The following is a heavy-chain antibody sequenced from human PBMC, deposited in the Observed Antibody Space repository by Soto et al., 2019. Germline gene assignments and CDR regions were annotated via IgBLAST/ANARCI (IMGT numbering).Heavy chain of an antibody. CDR2: IYYSGST. CDR3: ARERSYYDFWSGYSVGWFDP. CDR1: GGSISSYY. Sequence: KTSETLSLTCTVSGGSISSYYWSWIRQPPGKGLEWIGYIYYSGSTNYNPSLKSRVTISVDTSKNQFSLKLSSVTAADTAVYYCARERSYYDFWSGYSVGWFDPWGQGTLVTVSS. D-gene: IGHD3-3*01. V-gene: IGHV4-59*01. J-gene: IGHJ5*02.